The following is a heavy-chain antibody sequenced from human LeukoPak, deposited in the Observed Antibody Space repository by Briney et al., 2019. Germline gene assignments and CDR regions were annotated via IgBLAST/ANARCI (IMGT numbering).Heavy chain of an antibody. D-gene: IGHD3-3*01. J-gene: IGHJ6*02. CDR1: GGTCCSCA. V-gene: IGHV1-69*01. CDR3: ARVYDFWSAPYYYCMDV. CDR2: SIPIFGTA. Sequence: ASVTVSCKASGGTCCSCAISWVRQAPGQGLGWMGGSIPIFGTANYAQKFQGRVTITADESTSTAYMELSSLRSQDTAVSYCARVYDFWSAPYYYCMDVCGQGTTVTVSS.